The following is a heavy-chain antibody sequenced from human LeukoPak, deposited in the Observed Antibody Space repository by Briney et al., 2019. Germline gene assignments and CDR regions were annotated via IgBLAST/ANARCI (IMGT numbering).Heavy chain of an antibody. J-gene: IGHJ4*02. D-gene: IGHD6-19*01. CDR1: GFTFSSYA. V-gene: IGHV3-23*01. CDR2: ISGSGGST. Sequence: GGSLRLSCAASGFTFSSYAMSWVRQAPGKGLEWVSAISGSGGSTYYADSVKGRFTISRDNSKNTLYLQMNSLRAEGTAVYYCAKLVAVVRRFDYWGQGTLVTVSS. CDR3: AKLVAVVRRFDY.